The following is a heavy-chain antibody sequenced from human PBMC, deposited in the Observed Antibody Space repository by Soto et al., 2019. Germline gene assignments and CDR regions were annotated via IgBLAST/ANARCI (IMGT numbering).Heavy chain of an antibody. D-gene: IGHD4-17*01. V-gene: IGHV4-59*08. CDR1: GRSISSYY. CDR2: IYYSGST. J-gene: IGHJ4*02. Sequence: PSDTLSLTCTVAGRSISSYYWSWIRQPPGKGLEWIGYIYYSGSTNYNPSLKSRVTISVDTSKYQFSLKLSSVTAADTAVYYCARRYGDCFDYWGQGTLVTVS. CDR3: ARRYGDCFDY.